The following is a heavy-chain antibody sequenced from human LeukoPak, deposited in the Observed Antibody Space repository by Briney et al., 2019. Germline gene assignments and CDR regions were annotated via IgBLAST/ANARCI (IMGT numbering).Heavy chain of an antibody. J-gene: IGHJ3*02. V-gene: IGHV4-61*08. CDR3: ARHVGGLYYYDSSGYQKAFDI. CDR2: IYYSGST. D-gene: IGHD3-22*01. CDR1: GGSISSGDYY. Sequence: SETLSLTCTVSGGSISSGDYYWSWIRQPPGKGLEWIGYIYYSGSTNYNPSLKSRVTISVDTSKNQFSLKLSSVTAADTAVYYCARHVGGLYYYDSSGYQKAFDIWGQGTMVTVSS.